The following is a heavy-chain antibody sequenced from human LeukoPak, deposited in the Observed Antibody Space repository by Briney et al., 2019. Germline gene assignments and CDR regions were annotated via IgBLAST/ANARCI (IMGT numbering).Heavy chain of an antibody. V-gene: IGHV3-30*02. D-gene: IGHD6-13*01. CDR1: GFTFNNYG. CDR2: IRYDGSNT. J-gene: IGHJ3*02. Sequence: GGSLRLSCAASGFTFNNYGMHWVREAPGKGLEGLAFIRYDGSNTYYVDSVKGRFTVSRDNAKNSLYQQMHSLRAEDTAVYYCARDPGYSSSWYYGDAFDIWGQGTMVTVSS. CDR3: ARDPGYSSSWYYGDAFDI.